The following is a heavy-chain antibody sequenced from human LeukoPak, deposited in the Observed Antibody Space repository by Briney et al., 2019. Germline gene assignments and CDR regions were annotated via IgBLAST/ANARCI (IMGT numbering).Heavy chain of an antibody. CDR3: ARGGRWEHFDY. CDR1: SGSISTYY. CDR2: IYYSGTT. J-gene: IGHJ4*02. D-gene: IGHD1-1*01. Sequence: SDTLSLTCTVSSGSISTYYWSWIRQPPGKGLEWIGYIYYSGTTTYNPSLRSRVTISVDTSKNLFSLKLSSVTAADTAVYYCARGGRWEHFDYWGQGALVTVSS. V-gene: IGHV4-59*07.